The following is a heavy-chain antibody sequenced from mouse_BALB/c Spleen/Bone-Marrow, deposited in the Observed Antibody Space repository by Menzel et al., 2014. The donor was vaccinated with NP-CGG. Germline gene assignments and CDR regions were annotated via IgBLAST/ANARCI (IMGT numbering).Heavy chain of an antibody. J-gene: IGHJ4*01. CDR1: GYTFSSYW. V-gene: IGHV1-9*01. D-gene: IGHD1-1*01. CDR3: AREDITTVVEMDY. Sequence: QVQLQQSGAELMKPGASVKISCTATGYTFSSYWIEWVKQRPGHGLEWIGEILPGSGNTNYNEKFKGKATFTADTSSNTAYMQLSSLTSEDSAVYYCAREDITTVVEMDYWGQETSVTGSS. CDR2: ILPGSGNT.